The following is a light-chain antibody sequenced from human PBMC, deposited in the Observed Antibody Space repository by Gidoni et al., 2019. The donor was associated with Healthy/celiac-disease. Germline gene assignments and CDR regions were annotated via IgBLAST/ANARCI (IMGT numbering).Light chain of an antibody. CDR1: ALPKQY. CDR3: QSADSSGTYVV. Sequence: SYELTQPPSVSVSPGQTARITGSGDALPKQYAYWYQQKPGQAPMLVIYKDTERPSGIPERSSGSSSGATVTLTISGVQAEDEADYYCQSADSSGTYVVFGGGTKLTVL. V-gene: IGLV3-25*03. CDR2: KDT. J-gene: IGLJ2*01.